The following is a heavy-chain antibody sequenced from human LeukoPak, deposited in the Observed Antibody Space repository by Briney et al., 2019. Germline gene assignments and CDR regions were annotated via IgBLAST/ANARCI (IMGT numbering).Heavy chain of an antibody. Sequence: GGSLRLSCAASGFTFKSHAMHWVRQAPGKGLEWVAVIHYDGSNKYYVDSVKGRFTISRDNSKNTVHLQMNSLRSEDMAVYYCAKDYGNYYESGGLDRWGQGTLVTASS. CDR2: IHYDGSNK. D-gene: IGHD3-22*01. J-gene: IGHJ5*02. CDR3: AKDYGNYYESGGLDR. CDR1: GFTFKSHA. V-gene: IGHV3-30*02.